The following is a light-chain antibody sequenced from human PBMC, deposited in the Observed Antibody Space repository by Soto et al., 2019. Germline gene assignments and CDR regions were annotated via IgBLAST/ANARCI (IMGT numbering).Light chain of an antibody. V-gene: IGKV1-12*01. J-gene: IGKJ2*01. CDR3: LQSNSSPFN. Sequence: DIQMTQFPSSVSASVGDSVTITCRASQGISFWLAWYQQKPGKAPRLLIYGASTLQSGVPSRFRGGGGGTDFTLTISSLQPEDSATYYWLQSNSSPFNFGPGTKLEIK. CDR1: QGISFW. CDR2: GAS.